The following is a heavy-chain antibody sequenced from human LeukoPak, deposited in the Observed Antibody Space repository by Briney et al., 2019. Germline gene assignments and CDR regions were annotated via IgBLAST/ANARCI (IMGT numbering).Heavy chain of an antibody. V-gene: IGHV4-59*08. Sequence: GSLRLSCAGSGFTFSNYAMSWIRQPPGKGLEWIGYISYSGTTRYHPSLNSRVTISVNMSKKQFSLRLKSVTAADTAVYYCARHLVATISVFESWGQGALVTVSS. D-gene: IGHD3-3*01. J-gene: IGHJ4*02. CDR3: ARHLVATISVFES. CDR1: GFTFSNYA. CDR2: ISYSGTT.